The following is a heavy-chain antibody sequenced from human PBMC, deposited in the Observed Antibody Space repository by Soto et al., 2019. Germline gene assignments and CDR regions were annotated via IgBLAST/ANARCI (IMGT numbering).Heavy chain of an antibody. CDR3: ASGHYVWGSYRPMDV. CDR2: MNPNSGNT. V-gene: IGHV1-8*01. CDR1: GYTFTSSD. Sequence: QVQLVQSGAEVKKPGASVKVSCKASGYTFTSSDINWVRQATGQGLEWMGWMNPNSGNTGYAQKFQGRVTMTRNTSISTAYMELSSLRAEDTAVYYCASGHYVWGSYRPMDVWGQGTTVTVSS. J-gene: IGHJ6*02. D-gene: IGHD3-16*02.